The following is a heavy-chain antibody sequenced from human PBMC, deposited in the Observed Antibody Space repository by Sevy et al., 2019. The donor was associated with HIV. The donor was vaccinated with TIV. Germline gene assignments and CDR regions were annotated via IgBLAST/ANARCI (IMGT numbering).Heavy chain of an antibody. J-gene: IGHJ4*02. CDR1: GVSVSPYY. D-gene: IGHD1-1*01. CDR2: SGST. CDR3: ARGGPNQQQLDYFDH. Sequence: SETLSLTCTVSGVSVSPYYWAWIRQPPGKGLECVAFSGSTNYNPSLKSRATTSVDTSKNQFSLKLSSVTAADTAIYSCARGGPNQQQLDYFDHWGQGTLVTVSS. V-gene: IGHV4-59*02.